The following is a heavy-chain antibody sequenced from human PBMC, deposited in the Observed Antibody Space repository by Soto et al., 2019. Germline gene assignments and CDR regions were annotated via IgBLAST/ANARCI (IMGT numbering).Heavy chain of an antibody. D-gene: IGHD3-3*01. CDR1: GYTFTSYG. J-gene: IGHJ6*02. CDR2: ISAYNGNT. V-gene: IGHV1-18*04. CDR3: AILRVWSGYYRGPYYYGMDV. Sequence: ASVKVSCKASGYTFTSYGISWVRQAPGQGLEWMGWISAYNGNTNYAQKLQGRVTMTTDKSTSTAYMELRSLRSDDTAVYYCAILRVWSGYYRGPYYYGMDVWGQGTTVTVSS.